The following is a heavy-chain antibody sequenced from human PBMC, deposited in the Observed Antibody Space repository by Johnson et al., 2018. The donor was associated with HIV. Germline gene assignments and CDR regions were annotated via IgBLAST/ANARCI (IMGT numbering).Heavy chain of an antibody. J-gene: IGHJ3*01. D-gene: IGHD3-22*01. V-gene: IGHV3-33*05. CDR2: ISYDGSNK. CDR1: GFTFSSYG. Sequence: QVQLVESGGGVARPGGSLRLSCAASGFTFSSYGMHWVRQAPGKGLEWVAVISYDGSNKYYADSVKGRFTISRDNAKNSLYLQMNSLEAEDTALYYCARFLGYDDSNGYYFGDGFDVGGLGTMVTVSS. CDR3: ARFLGYDDSNGYYFGDGFDV.